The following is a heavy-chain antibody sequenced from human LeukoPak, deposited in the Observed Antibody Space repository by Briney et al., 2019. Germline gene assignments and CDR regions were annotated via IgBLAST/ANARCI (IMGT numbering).Heavy chain of an antibody. Sequence: GGSLRLSCAASGFTFSSYGMSWVRQAPGKGLEWVSAISSNGGIPFYANSVKGRFTISRDNSKNTLYLQMGSLRVEDMGVYYCARGGQGIAVAELDNWGQGTRVTVSS. CDR2: ISSNGGIP. V-gene: IGHV3-64*01. CDR1: GFTFSSYG. J-gene: IGHJ4*02. CDR3: ARGGQGIAVAELDN. D-gene: IGHD6-19*01.